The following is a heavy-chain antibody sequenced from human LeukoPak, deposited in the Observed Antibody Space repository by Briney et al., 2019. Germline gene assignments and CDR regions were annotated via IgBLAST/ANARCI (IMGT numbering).Heavy chain of an antibody. Sequence: GASVKVSCKASGYTFTSYDINWVRQATGQGLEWMGWMNPNSGNTGYAQKFQGRVTMTRNTSISTAYMELSSLRSEDTAVYYCARGIKAAAGPYYYYYMDVWGKGTTVTISS. CDR2: MNPNSGNT. CDR3: ARGIKAAAGPYYYYYMDV. J-gene: IGHJ6*03. V-gene: IGHV1-8*01. D-gene: IGHD6-13*01. CDR1: GYTFTSYD.